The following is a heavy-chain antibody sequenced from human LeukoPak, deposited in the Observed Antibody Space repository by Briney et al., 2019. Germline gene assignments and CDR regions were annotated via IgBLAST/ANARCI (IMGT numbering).Heavy chain of an antibody. Sequence: SETLSLTCTVSGASITSYYWTWIRQPPGKRLEWIGYIYYVGSTNYNPSLKSRVSISVDTSKNQFSLNLSSVTAADTAVYYCARLFADNWFDPWGQGTLVTVSS. CDR1: GASITSYY. CDR3: ARLFADNWFDP. V-gene: IGHV4-59*01. J-gene: IGHJ5*02. CDR2: IYYVGST.